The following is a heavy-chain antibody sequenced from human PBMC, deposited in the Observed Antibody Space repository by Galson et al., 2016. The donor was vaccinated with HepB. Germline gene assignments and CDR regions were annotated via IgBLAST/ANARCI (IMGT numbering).Heavy chain of an antibody. D-gene: IGHD3/OR15-3a*01. Sequence: SLRLSCAASSFPFSNAWMNWVRQAPGKGLEWVARIKTKTDVGTINYAAPVKGRFTISRDDSKKTVYLQMNSLKTEDTAVYYCSAVLGKMFFYERGDRQYYFYGMDVWGQGTTVTVSS. CDR2: IKTKTDVGTI. V-gene: IGHV3-15*07. CDR3: SAVLGKMFFYERGDRQYYFYGMDV. J-gene: IGHJ6*02. CDR1: SFPFSNAW.